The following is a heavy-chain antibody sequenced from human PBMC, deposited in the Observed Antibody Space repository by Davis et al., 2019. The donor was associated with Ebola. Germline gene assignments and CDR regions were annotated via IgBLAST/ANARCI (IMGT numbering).Heavy chain of an antibody. D-gene: IGHD6-13*01. J-gene: IGHJ4*02. CDR1: GGSISSYY. Sequence: MPSETLSLTCTVSGGSISSYYWSWIRQPPGKGLEWIGYIYYSGSTNYNPSLKSRVTISVDTSKNQFSLKLSSVTAADTAVYYCARPWYSSSWGVGDYWGQGTLVTVSS. CDR3: ARPWYSSSWGVGDY. V-gene: IGHV4-59*12. CDR2: IYYSGST.